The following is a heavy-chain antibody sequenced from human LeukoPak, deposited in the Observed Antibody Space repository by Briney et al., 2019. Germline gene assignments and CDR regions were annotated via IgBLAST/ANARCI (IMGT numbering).Heavy chain of an antibody. CDR3: AIDSSGYLRLDAFDI. J-gene: IGHJ3*02. Sequence: GASVKVSCKASGYTFTSYAMNWVRQAPGQGLEWMGWIITNTGNPTYAQGFTGRFVFSLDTSVSTAYLQICSLKAEDTAVYYCAIDSSGYLRLDAFDIWGQGTMVTVSS. CDR2: IITNTGNP. D-gene: IGHD3-22*01. CDR1: GYTFTSYA. V-gene: IGHV7-4-1*01.